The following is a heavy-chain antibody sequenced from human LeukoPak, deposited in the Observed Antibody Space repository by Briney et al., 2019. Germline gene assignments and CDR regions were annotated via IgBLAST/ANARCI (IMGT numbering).Heavy chain of an antibody. Sequence: SQTLSLTCTVSGGSISSGSYYWSWIRQPAGKGLEWIGRIYTSGSTNYNPSLKSRVTISVDTSKNQFSLKLSSVTAADTAVYYCAQYCSSTSCPAEDAFDIWGQGTMVTVSS. CDR3: AQYCSSTSCPAEDAFDI. J-gene: IGHJ3*02. V-gene: IGHV4-61*02. D-gene: IGHD2-2*01. CDR1: GGSISSGSYY. CDR2: IYTSGST.